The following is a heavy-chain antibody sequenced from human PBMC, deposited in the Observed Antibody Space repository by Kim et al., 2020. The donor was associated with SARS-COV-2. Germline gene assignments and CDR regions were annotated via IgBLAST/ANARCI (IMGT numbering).Heavy chain of an antibody. CDR1: GFTFSSYA. D-gene: IGHD4-17*01. J-gene: IGHJ1*01. CDR2: ISGSGGST. Sequence: GGSPRLSCAASGFTFSSYAMSWVRQAPGKGLEWVSAISGSGGSTYYADSVKGRFTISRDNSKNTLYLQMNSLRAEDTAVYYCAKLPNYGVPASYFQHWGQGTLVTVSS. CDR3: AKLPNYGVPASYFQH. V-gene: IGHV3-23*01.